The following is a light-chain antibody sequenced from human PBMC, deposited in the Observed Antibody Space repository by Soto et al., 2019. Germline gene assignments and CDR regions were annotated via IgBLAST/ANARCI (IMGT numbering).Light chain of an antibody. J-gene: IGKJ1*01. V-gene: IGKV1-27*01. CDR1: QDFSDY. CDR3: QNYDGPPWT. CDR2: AAS. Sequence: DIQMTQSPSSLSASVGDRVTITCRASQDFSDYLAWYQQKPGQLPKLLISAASTLQSGVPSRFRGSASGTDFTLTITGLQPDDFATYYCQNYDGPPWTFGQGTKVEI.